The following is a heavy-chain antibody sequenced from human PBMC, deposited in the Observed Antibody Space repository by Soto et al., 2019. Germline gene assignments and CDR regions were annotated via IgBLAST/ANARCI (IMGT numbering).Heavy chain of an antibody. CDR2: ISAYNGNT. J-gene: IGHJ4*02. CDR3: ARDLRPYYYDSSGYSDY. Sequence: QIHLVQSGGEVKKPGASVKVSCKASGYIFSSYGITWVRQAPEQGLEWMGWISAYNGNTNYAQKFQGRVTMTTDTSTSTAYMELRSLRSDDTAMYYCARDLRPYYYDSSGYSDYWGQGTVVTVSS. CDR1: GYIFSSYG. V-gene: IGHV1-18*01. D-gene: IGHD3-22*01.